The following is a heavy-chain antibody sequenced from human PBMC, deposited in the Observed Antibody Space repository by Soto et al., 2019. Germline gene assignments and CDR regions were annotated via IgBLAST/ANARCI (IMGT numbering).Heavy chain of an antibody. J-gene: IGHJ6*02. Sequence: PGRSVPLSCAASGFRFRIHAMHCIRQAPGKGLEWVAGISATGTDTFYADSVKGRFTVSGDNSDNIVSLMMRALTTDDTATYYCLKNKDLWGQGTAVTVSS. CDR3: LKNKDL. CDR1: GFRFRIHA. CDR2: ISATGTDT. V-gene: IGHV3-23*01.